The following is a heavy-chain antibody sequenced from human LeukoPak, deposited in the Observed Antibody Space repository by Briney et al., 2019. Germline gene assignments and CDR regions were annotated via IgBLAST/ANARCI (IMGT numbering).Heavy chain of an antibody. Sequence: RASVKVSCKASGYTFTSYGINWVRQAPGQGLEWMGWISAYNGNTNYAQKLQGRVTMTTDTSTSTAYMELRSLRSDDTAVYYCARYGSGSYASGMFDYWGQGTLVTVSS. CDR2: ISAYNGNT. D-gene: IGHD3-10*01. CDR3: ARYGSGSYASGMFDY. J-gene: IGHJ4*02. CDR1: GYTFTSYG. V-gene: IGHV1-18*01.